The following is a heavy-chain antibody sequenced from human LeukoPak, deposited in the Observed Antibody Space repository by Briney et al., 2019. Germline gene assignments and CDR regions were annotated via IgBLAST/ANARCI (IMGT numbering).Heavy chain of an antibody. CDR2: ISAYNGNT. J-gene: IGHJ4*02. CDR3: ARGRLGVSGYKDYLDY. Sequence: ASVTLSCKASGYTFTSYGISWVRQAPGQGLEWMGWISAYNGNTNYAQKLQGRVTMTTDTSTSTAYMELSSLRSDDTAVYYCARGRLGVSGYKDYLDYWGQGTLVTVSS. D-gene: IGHD5-12*01. V-gene: IGHV1-18*01. CDR1: GYTFTSYG.